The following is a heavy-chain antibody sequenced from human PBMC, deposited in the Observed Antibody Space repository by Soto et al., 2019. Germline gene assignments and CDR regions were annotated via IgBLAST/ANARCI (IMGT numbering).Heavy chain of an antibody. D-gene: IGHD1-26*01. CDR2: MSDDGTNT. V-gene: IGHV3-74*03. CDR3: NRGPRADSSGTGAH. CDR1: LFAFSSYW. Sequence: EGTLRRSCFFSLFAFSSYWKHLDYQFPGQSAFCASRMSDDGTNTTYVDSVRDRFTSSRANSKNSLYLQTNNLKPDDTAIYYCNRGPRADSSGTGAHWGHGTPVT. J-gene: IGHJ4*01.